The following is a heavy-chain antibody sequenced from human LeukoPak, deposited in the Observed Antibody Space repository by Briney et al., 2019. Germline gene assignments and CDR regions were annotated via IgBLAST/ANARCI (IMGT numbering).Heavy chain of an antibody. J-gene: IGHJ4*02. V-gene: IGHV3-53*01. CDR3: ARLGFVVPAVIFDY. D-gene: IGHD2-2*02. CDR1: GFTVSSNY. CDR2: IYIGGST. Sequence: GGSLRLSCAASGFTVSSNYMSWVRQAPGKGLEWVSVIYIGGSTYYADSVKGRFTISRDISKNTLYLQMDSLRAEDTAMYYCARLGFVVPAVIFDYWGQGTLVTVSS.